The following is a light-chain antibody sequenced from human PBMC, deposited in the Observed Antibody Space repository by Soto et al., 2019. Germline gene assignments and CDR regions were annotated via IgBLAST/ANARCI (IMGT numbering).Light chain of an antibody. J-gene: IGKJ1*01. CDR3: LQVENCPRT. V-gene: IGKV1-12*01. CDR1: QDINSR. Sequence: DIQMTQSPYSVSASVGDTVTITCRASQDINSRLAWFQQQPGRPPKYVIQAATMLQSGFPSRFAGSGSGRDFTLTIHTLQPEGSATYYCLQVENCPRTFGQGTKVDI. CDR2: AAT.